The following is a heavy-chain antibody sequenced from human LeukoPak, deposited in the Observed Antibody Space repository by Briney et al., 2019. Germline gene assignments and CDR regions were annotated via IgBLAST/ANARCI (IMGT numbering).Heavy chain of an antibody. CDR3: AKDGGYAYNWFDP. J-gene: IGHJ5*02. V-gene: IGHV3-30*02. D-gene: IGHD2-8*01. CDR1: GFTFSSYG. CDR2: IRYDGSNK. Sequence: GGSLRLSCAASGFTFSSYGMHWVRQAPGKGLEWVAFIRYDGSNKYYAGSVKGRFTISRDNSKNTLYLQMNSLRAEDTAVYYCAKDGGYAYNWFDPWGQGTLVTVSS.